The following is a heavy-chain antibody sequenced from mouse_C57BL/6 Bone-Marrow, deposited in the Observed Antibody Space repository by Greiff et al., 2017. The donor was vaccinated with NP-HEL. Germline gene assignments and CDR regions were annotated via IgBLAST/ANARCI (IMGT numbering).Heavy chain of an antibody. CDR2: ISDGGSYT. CDR1: GFTFSSYA. Sequence: EVKLMESGGGLVKPGGSLKLSCAASGFTFSSYAMSWVRQTPEKRLEWVATISDGGSYTYYPDNVKGRFTISRDNAKNHLYLQMSHLKSEDTAMYYCASLYYYGRGDYWGQGTTLTVSS. V-gene: IGHV5-4*03. CDR3: ASLYYYGRGDY. J-gene: IGHJ2*01. D-gene: IGHD1-1*01.